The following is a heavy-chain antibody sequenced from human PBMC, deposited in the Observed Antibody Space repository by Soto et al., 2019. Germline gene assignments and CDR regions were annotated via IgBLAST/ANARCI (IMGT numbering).Heavy chain of an antibody. CDR1: GYTLTELS. J-gene: IGHJ4*02. D-gene: IGHD6-19*01. CDR3: AGIPVAVAGKVFDY. Sequence: ASVKVSCKVSGYTLTELSMHCVRQSPGKGLEWMGGFDPEDGETIYAQKFQGRVTMTEDTSTDTAYMELSSLRSEDTAVYYCAGIPVAVAGKVFDYWGQGTLVTVSS. V-gene: IGHV1-24*01. CDR2: FDPEDGET.